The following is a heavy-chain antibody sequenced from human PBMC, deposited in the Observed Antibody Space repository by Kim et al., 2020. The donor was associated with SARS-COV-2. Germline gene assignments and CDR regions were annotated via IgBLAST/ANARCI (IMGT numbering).Heavy chain of an antibody. Sequence: SETLSLTCAVYGGSFSGYYWSWIRQPPGKGLEWIGEINHSGSTNYNPSLKSRVTISVDTSKNQFSLKLSSVTAADTAVYYCARGMIQSSGITAPWGQGTL. CDR3: ARGMIQSSGITAP. D-gene: IGHD3-3*01. J-gene: IGHJ5*02. V-gene: IGHV4-34*01. CDR1: GGSFSGYY. CDR2: INHSGST.